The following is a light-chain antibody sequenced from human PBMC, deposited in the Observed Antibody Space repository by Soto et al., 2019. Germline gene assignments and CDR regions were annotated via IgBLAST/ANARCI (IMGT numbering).Light chain of an antibody. J-gene: IGKJ4*01. V-gene: IGKV1-5*03. CDR1: QTISSW. CDR3: QKVNNYPLT. CDR2: KAS. Sequence: DIQMTQSPSTLSGSVGDRVTITCRASQTISSWLAWYQQKPGKAPKLLIYKASTLKSGVPSRFSGSGSGTEFTLTISSLQPEDFANYCCQKVNNYPLTFGGGTKVDI.